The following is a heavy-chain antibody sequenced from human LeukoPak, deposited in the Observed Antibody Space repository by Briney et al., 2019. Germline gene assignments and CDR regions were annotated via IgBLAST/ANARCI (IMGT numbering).Heavy chain of an antibody. CDR2: VYYTGST. CDR3: ARDSSTVTTRHFDY. D-gene: IGHD4-17*01. V-gene: IGHV4-59*01. J-gene: IGHJ4*02. Sequence: SETLSLTCTVSGGSINNFYWTWIRRPPGKGLESIGYVYYTGSTYYNPSLKNRVTISVDTSRNQFSLRLNYVTAADTAVYYCARDSSTVTTRHFDYWGQGTLVTVSS. CDR1: GGSINNFY.